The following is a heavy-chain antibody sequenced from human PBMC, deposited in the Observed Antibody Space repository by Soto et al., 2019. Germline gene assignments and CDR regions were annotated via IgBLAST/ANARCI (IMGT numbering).Heavy chain of an antibody. CDR3: ATGYCISTSCYGYYYYGMDV. CDR2: FDPEDGET. V-gene: IGHV1-24*01. D-gene: IGHD2-2*01. Sequence: ASVKVSCKASGYTFTNYGISWVRQAPGKGLEWMGGFDPEDGETIYAQKFQGRVTMTEDTSTDTAYMELSSLRSEDTAVYYCATGYCISTSCYGYYYYGMDVWG. J-gene: IGHJ6*02. CDR1: GYTFTNYG.